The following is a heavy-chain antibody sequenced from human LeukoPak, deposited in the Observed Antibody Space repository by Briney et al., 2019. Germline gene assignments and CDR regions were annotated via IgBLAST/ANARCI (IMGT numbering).Heavy chain of an antibody. CDR3: ARSIEYCSGGSCYENWFDP. CDR2: INHSGGT. CDR1: GGSLGDYY. D-gene: IGHD2-15*01. J-gene: IGHJ5*02. V-gene: IGHV4-34*01. Sequence: SETLPLTCAVYGGSLGDYYWGWIRQPPGKGLEWIGEINHSGGTSYNASLKSRVTISVDTSKNQFSLKLTSVTAADTAVYYCARSIEYCSGGSCYENWFDPWGQGTLVTVSS.